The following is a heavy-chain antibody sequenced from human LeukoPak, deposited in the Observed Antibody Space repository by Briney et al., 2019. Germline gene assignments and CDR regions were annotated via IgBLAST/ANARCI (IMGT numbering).Heavy chain of an antibody. CDR2: IYSGGST. J-gene: IGHJ4*02. Sequence: GGSLRLSCAASGFTVSSNYMSWVRQAPGKGLEWVSVIYSGGSTYYADSVKGRFTISRDNSKNTLYLQMNSLRAEDTAVYYCARDSYYGDFFDYWGQGTLVTVSS. V-gene: IGHV3-66*01. CDR1: GFTVSSNY. D-gene: IGHD3-3*01. CDR3: ARDSYYGDFFDY.